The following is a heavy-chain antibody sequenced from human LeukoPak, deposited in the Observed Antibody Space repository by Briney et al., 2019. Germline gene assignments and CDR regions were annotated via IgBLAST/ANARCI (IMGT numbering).Heavy chain of an antibody. Sequence: PSETLSLTCTVSGGSISSYYWSWIRQPPGKGLEWIGYIYYSGSTNYNPSLKSRVTISVDTSKNQFSLKLSSVTAADTAVYYCARARARFYYFDYWGQGTLVTVSS. V-gene: IGHV4-59*01. CDR2: IYYSGST. CDR3: ARARARFYYFDY. CDR1: GGSISSYY. J-gene: IGHJ4*02.